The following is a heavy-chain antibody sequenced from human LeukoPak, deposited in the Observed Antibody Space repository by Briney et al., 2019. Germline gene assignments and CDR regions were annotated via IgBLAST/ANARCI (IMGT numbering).Heavy chain of an antibody. V-gene: IGHV3-30*18. Sequence: PGGSLRLSCAASGFTFSSYGMRWVRQTPGKGLEWVAVISYDGSNKYYADSVKGRFTISRDNSKNTLYLQMNSLRAEDTAVYDCAKDRYYDSSGYPYYYGMDVWGQGTTVTVSS. CDR3: AKDRYYDSSGYPYYYGMDV. D-gene: IGHD3-22*01. CDR2: ISYDGSNK. CDR1: GFTFSSYG. J-gene: IGHJ6*02.